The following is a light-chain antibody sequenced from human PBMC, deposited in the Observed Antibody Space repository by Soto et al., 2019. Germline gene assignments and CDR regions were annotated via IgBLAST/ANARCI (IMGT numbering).Light chain of an antibody. V-gene: IGLV1-40*01. Sequence: QPVLTQPPSVSGAPGQRVTISCTGSSSNIGAGYDVHWYQQLPGTAPKLLIYGNSNRPSGVPDRFSGSKSGTSASLAITGLQAEDEADYYCQSYDNSPSGSGVFGTGTKLTVL. CDR2: GNS. CDR3: QSYDNSPSGSGV. CDR1: SSNIGAGYD. J-gene: IGLJ1*01.